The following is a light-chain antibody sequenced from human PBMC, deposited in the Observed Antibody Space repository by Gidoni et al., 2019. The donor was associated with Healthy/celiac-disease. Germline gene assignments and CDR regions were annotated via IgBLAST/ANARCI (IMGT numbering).Light chain of an antibody. CDR3: AAWDDSLTGPV. J-gene: IGLJ2*01. Sequence: QSVLTQRPSASGTPGQRATISCSGSRSNIGSNTVTWYQQHPGAAPKLLTFSNNQRPSGVPARFSGSKSDTSASLAISGLQSEDEADYYCAAWDDSLTGPVFGGGTKLTVL. CDR1: RSNIGSNT. CDR2: SNN. V-gene: IGLV1-44*01.